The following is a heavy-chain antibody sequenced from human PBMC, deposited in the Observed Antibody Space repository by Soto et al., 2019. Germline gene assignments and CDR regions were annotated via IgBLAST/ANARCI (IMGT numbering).Heavy chain of an antibody. V-gene: IGHV3-7*05. CDR3: ARVNSLAGHC. Sequence: EVQLVESGGGLVQPGGSLRLSCAASGFTFSTYWMSWVRQAPGKGLEWVANIKQDGSDKYYVDSVKGRFTISRDNAKNSQYLLTNGLSSEDTAVYYCARVNSLAGHCWGQGALVTVSS. D-gene: IGHD2-15*01. CDR2: IKQDGSDK. CDR1: GFTFSTYW. J-gene: IGHJ4*02.